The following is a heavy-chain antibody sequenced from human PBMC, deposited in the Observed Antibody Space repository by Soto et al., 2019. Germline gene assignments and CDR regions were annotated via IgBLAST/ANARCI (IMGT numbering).Heavy chain of an antibody. V-gene: IGHV3-30*18. CDR3: AKGIAAAGHPKPGWFDP. CDR1: GFTFSSYG. Sequence: GGSLRLSCAASGFTFSSYGMHWVRQAPGKGLEWVAVISYDGSNKYYADSVKGRFTISRDNSKNTLYLQMNSLRAEDTAVYYCAKGIAAAGHPKPGWFDPWGQGTLVTVSS. CDR2: ISYDGSNK. J-gene: IGHJ5*02. D-gene: IGHD6-13*01.